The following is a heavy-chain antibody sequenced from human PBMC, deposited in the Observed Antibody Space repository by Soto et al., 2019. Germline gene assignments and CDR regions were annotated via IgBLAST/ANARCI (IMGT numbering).Heavy chain of an antibody. CDR2: IYSTGGT. CDR3: ARGSLGGYYGAFDV. J-gene: IGHJ4*02. Sequence: LSLTCTVSGGTISSGGYYWSWIRQHPGKGLEWIGYIYSTGGTNYNPSLKSRVAISIEMSTIQFSLALSSVTAADTAVYYCARGSLGGYYGAFDVWGQGTLVTVSS. D-gene: IGHD3-10*01. V-gene: IGHV4-31*03. CDR1: GGTISSGGYY.